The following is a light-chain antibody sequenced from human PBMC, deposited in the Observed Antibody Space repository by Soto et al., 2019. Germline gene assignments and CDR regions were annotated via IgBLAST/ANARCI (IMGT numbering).Light chain of an antibody. CDR3: QQSYSTPYT. Sequence: DIQVPQSPSSLSASVGDRVTISCRASQSTSTYLNWYQHKPGKAPKLLIHAASSLRSGVPSRFSGSGSGTDFTLTISSLQHEDFATYYCQQSYSTPYTFGQGTKVEIK. J-gene: IGKJ2*01. CDR1: QSTSTY. CDR2: AAS. V-gene: IGKV1-39*01.